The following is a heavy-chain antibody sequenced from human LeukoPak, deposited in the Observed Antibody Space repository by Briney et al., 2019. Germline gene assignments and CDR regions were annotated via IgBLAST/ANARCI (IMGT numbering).Heavy chain of an antibody. J-gene: IGHJ4*02. Sequence: SQTLSLTCAVSGGSISSGGYSWSWIRQPPGKGLEWIGYIYHSGSTYYNPSLTSRVTISVDRSKNQFSLKLSSVTAADTAVYYCARAQLWFGDPFDYWGQGTLVTVSS. CDR2: IYHSGST. V-gene: IGHV4-30-2*01. D-gene: IGHD3-10*01. CDR3: ARAQLWFGDPFDY. CDR1: GGSISSGGYS.